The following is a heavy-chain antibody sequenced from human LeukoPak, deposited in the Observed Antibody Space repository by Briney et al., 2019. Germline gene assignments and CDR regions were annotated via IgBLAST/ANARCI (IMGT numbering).Heavy chain of an antibody. V-gene: IGHV3-30*18. D-gene: IGHD6-19*01. CDR3: AKAGDQTSRKTGIAVAGTILGPGY. CDR1: GFTFSSYG. CDR2: ISYDGSNK. J-gene: IGHJ4*02. Sequence: GGSLRLSCAASGFTFSSYGMHWVRQAPGKGLEWVAVISYDGSNKYYADPVKGRFTISRDNSKNTLYLQMNSLRAEDTAVYYCAKAGDQTSRKTGIAVAGTILGPGYWGQGTLVTVPS.